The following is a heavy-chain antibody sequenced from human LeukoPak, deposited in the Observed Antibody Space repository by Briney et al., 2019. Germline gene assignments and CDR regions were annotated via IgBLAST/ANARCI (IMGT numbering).Heavy chain of an antibody. CDR3: AGEPSDYYYYGMDV. D-gene: IGHD1-26*01. CDR1: GVSFSGYY. CDR2: INHSGSA. J-gene: IGHJ6*02. Sequence: SETLSLPCAVYGVSFSGYYWSWIRQPPGKGLEWIGEINHSGSANYNPSLKSRLTISVDTSKNQFPLKLSSVTAADTAVYYCAGEPSDYYYYGMDVWGQGTTVIVSS. V-gene: IGHV4-34*01.